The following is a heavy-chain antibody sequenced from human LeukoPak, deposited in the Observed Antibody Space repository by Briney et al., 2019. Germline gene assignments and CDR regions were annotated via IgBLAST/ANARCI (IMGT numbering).Heavy chain of an antibody. V-gene: IGHV3-21*04. Sequence: GGSLRLSCAASGFTLSNYNMNWVRQAPGKGLEWVSSISGSSSYLFFADSVKGRFTISRDNSKNTLYLQMNSLRAEDTAVYYCAKIPRGIAVAPFFDYWGQGTLVTVSS. CDR1: GFTLSNYN. J-gene: IGHJ4*02. D-gene: IGHD6-19*01. CDR3: AKIPRGIAVAPFFDY. CDR2: ISGSSSYL.